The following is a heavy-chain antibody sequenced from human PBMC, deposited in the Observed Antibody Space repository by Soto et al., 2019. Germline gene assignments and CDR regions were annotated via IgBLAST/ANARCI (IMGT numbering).Heavy chain of an antibody. V-gene: IGHV1-18*04. J-gene: IGHJ5*02. CDR3: ARDIHYYDSSAKYNWFDP. Sequence: ASVNVSCKASGYTFTSYVISWVRQAPAQGLAWMGCISAYNDNTNYAQKLQGRVTMTTDTSTSTAYMELRSLRSDDTAVYYCARDIHYYDSSAKYNWFDPWGQGTLVTVSS. D-gene: IGHD3-22*01. CDR1: GYTFTSYV. CDR2: ISAYNDNT.